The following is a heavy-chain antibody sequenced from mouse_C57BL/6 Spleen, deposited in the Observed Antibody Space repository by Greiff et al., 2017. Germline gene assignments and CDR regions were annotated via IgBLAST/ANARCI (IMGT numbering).Heavy chain of an antibody. Sequence: VQLQQSGAELVKPGASVKISCKASGYAFSSYWINWVKQRPGQGLEWIGQIYTGDGDTNYNGTFKGKATLTAAKSSSPSYMQLSSLTSEDSAVYFCSRKWAYAMDYWGQGTSVTVSS. V-gene: IGHV1-80*01. CDR1: GYAFSSYW. CDR3: SRKWAYAMDY. J-gene: IGHJ4*01. CDR2: IYTGDGDT.